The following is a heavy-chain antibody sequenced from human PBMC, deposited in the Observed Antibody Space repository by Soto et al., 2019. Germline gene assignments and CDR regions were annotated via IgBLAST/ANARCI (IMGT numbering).Heavy chain of an antibody. J-gene: IGHJ6*02. CDR2: IWYDGSNK. CDR3: ARPVAYDSSGYYHWYYGMDV. V-gene: IGHV3-33*01. CDR1: GFTFSSYG. Sequence: GGSLRLSCAASGFTFSSYGMHWVRQAPGKGLEWVAVIWYDGSNKYYADSVKGRFTISGDNSKNTLYLQMNSLRAEDTAVYYCARPVAYDSSGYYHWYYGMDVWGQGTTVTVSS. D-gene: IGHD3-22*01.